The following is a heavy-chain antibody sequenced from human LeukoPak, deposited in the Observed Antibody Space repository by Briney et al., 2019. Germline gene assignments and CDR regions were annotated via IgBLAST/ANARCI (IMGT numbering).Heavy chain of an antibody. J-gene: IGHJ3*02. CDR3: ARTAIVGATTDAFDI. Sequence: GASVKVSCKASGYTFTGYYMHWVRQAPGQGLEWMGWINPNSGGTNYAQKFQGRVTMTRDTSISTAYMELSRLRSDDTAVYYCARTAIVGATTDAFDIWGQGTMVTVSS. CDR1: GYTFTGYY. CDR2: INPNSGGT. V-gene: IGHV1-2*02. D-gene: IGHD1-26*01.